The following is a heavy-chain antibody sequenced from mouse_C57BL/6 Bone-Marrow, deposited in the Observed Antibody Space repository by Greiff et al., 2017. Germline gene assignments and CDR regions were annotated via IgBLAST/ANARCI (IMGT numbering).Heavy chain of an antibody. CDR3: AKNGELGRGFAY. J-gene: IGHJ3*01. CDR1: GFSLTSYG. Sequence: QVQLQQSGPGLVQPSQSLSITCTVSGFSLTSYGVHWVRQSPGKGLEWLGVIWRGGSTDYNAAFMSRLSITKDNSNGQVVFKMNSLQADDTAISYCAKNGELGRGFAYWGQGTLVTVSA. V-gene: IGHV2-5*01. CDR2: IWRGGST. D-gene: IGHD4-1*01.